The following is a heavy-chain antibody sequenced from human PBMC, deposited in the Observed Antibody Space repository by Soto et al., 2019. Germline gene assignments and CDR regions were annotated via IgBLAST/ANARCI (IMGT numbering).Heavy chain of an antibody. Sequence: EVQLLESGGGLVQPGGSPRLSCAGTGFTFRSYWMSWVRQAPGKGLEWVANIKHDGSEKYYVDSVKGRFTISRDNAENSLYLQMNSLRGEDTAVYYCAREAWEMKDWYFDLWGRGTLVTVSS. V-gene: IGHV3-7*01. CDR1: GFTFRSYW. D-gene: IGHD1-26*01. CDR3: AREAWEMKDWYFDL. J-gene: IGHJ2*01. CDR2: IKHDGSEK.